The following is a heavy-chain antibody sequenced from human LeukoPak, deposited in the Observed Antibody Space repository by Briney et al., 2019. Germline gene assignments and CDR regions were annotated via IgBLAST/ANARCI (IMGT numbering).Heavy chain of an antibody. D-gene: IGHD3-22*01. CDR2: IYYSGST. CDR1: GGSISSGDYY. CDR3: ARDPFYDSSGYFDY. Sequence: SETLSLTCTVSGGSISSGDYYWSWIRQPPGKGLEWIGYIYYSGSTYYNPSLKSRVTISVDTSMNQFSLKLSSVTAADSAVYYCARDPFYDSSGYFDYWGQGTLVTVSS. J-gene: IGHJ4*02. V-gene: IGHV4-30-4*01.